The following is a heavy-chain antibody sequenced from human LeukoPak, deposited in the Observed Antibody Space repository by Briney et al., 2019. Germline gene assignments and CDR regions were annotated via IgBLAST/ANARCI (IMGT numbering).Heavy chain of an antibody. V-gene: IGHV3-23*01. CDR2: ITTGGSWT. Sequence: SGGSLRLSCVASGFTFNSYAMSWVRQAPGKGLEWVSVITTGGSWTYYADSVKGRFTISRDDSKNTLFLQMNSLRAEDTAIYYCAKHQSGRYWLGYWGQGTLVTVSS. J-gene: IGHJ4*02. CDR1: GFTFNSYA. D-gene: IGHD6-19*01. CDR3: AKHQSGRYWLGY.